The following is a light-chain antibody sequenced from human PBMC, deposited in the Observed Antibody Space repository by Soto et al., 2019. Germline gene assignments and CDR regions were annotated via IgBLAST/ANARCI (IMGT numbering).Light chain of an antibody. CDR2: ATS. CDR1: QYVSNRL. CDR3: QQYGSSPYT. J-gene: IGKJ2*01. V-gene: IGKV3-20*01. Sequence: EIVVTQSPGTLSLSPGERATLSCRVSQYVSNRLLAWYQQRPGQAPRLLIFATSGRATGIPVRFSASGSGTDFTLTISRLEPEAFAVYYCQQYGSSPYTFGQGTKLE.